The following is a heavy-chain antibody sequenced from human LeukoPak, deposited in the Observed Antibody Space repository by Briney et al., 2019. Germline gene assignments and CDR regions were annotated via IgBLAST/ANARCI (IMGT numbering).Heavy chain of an antibody. CDR2: IYNSGST. J-gene: IGHJ4*02. Sequence: SETLSLTCTVSGVSISIYYWSWVRQPPGKGLEWIGYIYNSGSTNYNPSFKSRITISVDTSRNQFSLQLSSVTAADTAVYYCARIHRYCSGGACYVLDNWGQGTLVAVSS. V-gene: IGHV4-59*01. CDR3: ARIHRYCSGGACYVLDN. D-gene: IGHD2-15*01. CDR1: GVSISIYY.